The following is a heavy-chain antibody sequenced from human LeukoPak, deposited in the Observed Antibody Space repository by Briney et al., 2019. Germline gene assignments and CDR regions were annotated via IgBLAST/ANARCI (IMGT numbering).Heavy chain of an antibody. CDR2: IYTSGST. V-gene: IGHV4-61*02. CDR1: GGSISSGSYY. Sequence: PSETLSLTCTVSGGSISSGSYYWSWIRQPAGKGLEWIGRIYTSGSTNYNPSLKSRVTISVDTSKNQFSLKLSSVTAADTAVYYCAIITLGAFDIWGQGTMVTVSS. CDR3: AIITLGAFDI. D-gene: IGHD3-22*01. J-gene: IGHJ3*02.